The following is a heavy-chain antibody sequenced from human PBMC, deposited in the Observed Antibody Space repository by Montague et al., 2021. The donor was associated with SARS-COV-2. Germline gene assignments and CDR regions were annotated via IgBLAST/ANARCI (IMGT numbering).Heavy chain of an antibody. Sequence: SLRLSCAASGFTVSRNYMGWVRQAPGEGLEWVSVIFGGGSTNYADSVKGRFTISRDISQNTLYLQMNSLRAEDMAVYYCAKGGTSYFYGMDVWGQGTTVAVSS. V-gene: IGHV3-66*01. J-gene: IGHJ6*02. CDR3: AKGGTSYFYGMDV. D-gene: IGHD1-26*01. CDR1: GFTVSRNY. CDR2: IFGGGST.